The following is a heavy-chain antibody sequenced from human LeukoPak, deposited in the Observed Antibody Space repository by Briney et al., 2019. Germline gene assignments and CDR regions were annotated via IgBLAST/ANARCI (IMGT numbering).Heavy chain of an antibody. V-gene: IGHV3-43*02. D-gene: IGHD1/OR15-1a*01. J-gene: IGHJ3*02. CDR3: ARNSRYSFDI. CDR1: GFTFDDYA. Sequence: GGSLRLSCAASGFTFDDYAMHWVRQAPGKGLEWVSLISGDGGSTYYADSVKGRFTISRDNAKNSLYLPMNSLRAEDTAVYYCARNSRYSFDIWGQGTMVTVSS. CDR2: ISGDGGST.